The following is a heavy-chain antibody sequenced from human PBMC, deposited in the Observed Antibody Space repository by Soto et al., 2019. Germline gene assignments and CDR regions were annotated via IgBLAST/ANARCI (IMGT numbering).Heavy chain of an antibody. J-gene: IGHJ4*02. Sequence: GGSLRLSCAASGFTFSSYAMSWVRQAPGKGLEWVSTISSGGSTYYADSVKGRFTISRDNSKNTLYLQMDSLRAEDTAVYYCAKDLGSSGWYFDYWGQGTLVTVS. CDR3: AKDLGSSGWYFDY. CDR1: GFTFSSYA. CDR2: ISSGGST. D-gene: IGHD6-19*01. V-gene: IGHV3-23*01.